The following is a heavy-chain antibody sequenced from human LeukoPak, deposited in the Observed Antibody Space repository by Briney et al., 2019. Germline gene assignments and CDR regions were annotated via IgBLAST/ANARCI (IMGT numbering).Heavy chain of an antibody. V-gene: IGHV4-34*01. CDR2: ISHSGST. D-gene: IGHD6-13*01. J-gene: IGHJ4*02. CDR1: GGSFSGYY. CDR3: AIYSSSWAFDY. Sequence: SETLSLTCAVYGGSFSGYYWSWIRQPPGKGLEWIGEISHSGSTNYNPSLKSRVTISVDTSKNQFSLKLSSVTAADTAVYYCAIYSSSWAFDYWGQGTLVTVS.